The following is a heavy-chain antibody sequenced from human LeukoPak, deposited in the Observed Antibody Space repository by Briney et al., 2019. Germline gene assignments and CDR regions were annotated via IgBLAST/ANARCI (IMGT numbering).Heavy chain of an antibody. CDR2: IYYSGGT. D-gene: IGHD3-16*01. CDR1: GGSISSSSYY. V-gene: IGHV4-39*01. CDR3: ARQATVGREGGLFDY. Sequence: RSETLSLTCTDSGGSISSSSYYWGWIRQPPGKGLGWIGSIYYSGGTYYNPSLKSRVTISVDTSKTPFPLKLSAGTAATTAEYYCARQATVGREGGLFDYWGQGTLVTVSS. J-gene: IGHJ4*02.